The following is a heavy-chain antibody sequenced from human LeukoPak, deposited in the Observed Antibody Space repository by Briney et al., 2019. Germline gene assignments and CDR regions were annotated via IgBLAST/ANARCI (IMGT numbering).Heavy chain of an antibody. J-gene: IGHJ2*01. Sequence: PSETLSLTCTVSGGSISSYYWSWIRQPPGKGLEWIGYIYYSGSTNYNPSLKSRVTISVDTSKNQFSLKLSSVTAADTAVYYCARNGYDILTGHYWFFDLWGRGTLVTVSS. CDR1: GGSISSYY. CDR3: ARNGYDILTGHYWFFDL. V-gene: IGHV4-59*01. CDR2: IYYSGST. D-gene: IGHD3-9*01.